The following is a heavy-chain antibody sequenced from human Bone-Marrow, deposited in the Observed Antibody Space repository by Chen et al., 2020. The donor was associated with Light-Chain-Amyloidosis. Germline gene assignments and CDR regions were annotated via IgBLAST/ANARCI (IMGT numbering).Heavy chain of an antibody. Sequence: QITLKESGPTLVKPTQTLTLTCTFSGFSLSTSGVGVGWIRQPPGKALEWLALIYWDDDKRYSPSLKSRLTITEDTSKNQVVLIMTNMDPVDTATYYCAHRLKVQGVLGFDYWGQGTLVTVSS. V-gene: IGHV2-5*02. CDR1: GFSLSTSGVG. CDR3: AHRLKVQGVLGFDY. D-gene: IGHD3-10*01. CDR2: IYWDDDK. J-gene: IGHJ4*02.